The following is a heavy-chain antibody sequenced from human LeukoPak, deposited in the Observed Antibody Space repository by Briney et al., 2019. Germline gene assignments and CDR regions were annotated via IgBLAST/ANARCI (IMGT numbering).Heavy chain of an antibody. Sequence: PGGSLTLSCAASGFSFSTCAMSWVREAPARGLEWVSSLRGNGDTFYADSVKGRFTLSRDDSRNTVYLQLNNLRVEDTAVYFCAKANWVSNADAVFWGQGTVVTVSS. CDR3: AKANWVSNADAVF. CDR2: LRGNGDT. V-gene: IGHV3-23*01. D-gene: IGHD1-1*01. J-gene: IGHJ4*02. CDR1: GFSFSTCA.